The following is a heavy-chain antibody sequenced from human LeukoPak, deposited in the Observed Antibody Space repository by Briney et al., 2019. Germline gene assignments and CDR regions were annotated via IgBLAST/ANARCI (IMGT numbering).Heavy chain of an antibody. V-gene: IGHV3-21*01. Sequence: GGSLRLSCAASGFTFSSYSMNWVRQAPGKGLEWVSSISSSSSYIYYADSVKGRFTISTDNAKNSLYLQMNSLRAEDTAVYYCARGRIAAAYQGGPDYWGQGTLVTVSS. CDR1: GFTFSSYS. D-gene: IGHD6-13*01. CDR2: ISSSSSYI. CDR3: ARGRIAAAYQGGPDY. J-gene: IGHJ4*02.